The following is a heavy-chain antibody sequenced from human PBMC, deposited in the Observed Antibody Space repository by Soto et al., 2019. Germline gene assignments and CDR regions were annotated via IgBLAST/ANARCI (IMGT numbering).Heavy chain of an antibody. J-gene: IGHJ6*02. Sequence: QVQLVESGGGVVQPGRSLRLSCAASGFTFSSYAMHWVRQAPGKGLEWVAVISYAGSNKYYADSVKGRFTISRDNSKNTLYLQMNSLRAEDTAVYYCARDRLRYNWNDFPYYYYGMDVWGQGTTVTVSS. CDR3: ARDRLRYNWNDFPYYYYGMDV. D-gene: IGHD1-1*01. CDR2: ISYAGSNK. CDR1: GFTFSSYA. V-gene: IGHV3-30-3*01.